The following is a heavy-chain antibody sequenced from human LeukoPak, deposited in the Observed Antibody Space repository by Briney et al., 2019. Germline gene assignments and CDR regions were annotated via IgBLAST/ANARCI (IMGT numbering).Heavy chain of an antibody. CDR2: FDPEDGEI. CDR3: AADRGDYSGSYWTAFDI. V-gene: IGHV1-24*01. CDR1: EYTLTELS. D-gene: IGHD1-26*01. Sequence: ASVKVSCKVSEYTLTELSMHWVRQAPGKGLEWLGGFDPEDGEIIYAQKFQGRVTMSDDTSTDTAYMELGSLRSDDTAVYYCAADRGDYSGSYWTAFDIWGQGTKVTVSS. J-gene: IGHJ3*02.